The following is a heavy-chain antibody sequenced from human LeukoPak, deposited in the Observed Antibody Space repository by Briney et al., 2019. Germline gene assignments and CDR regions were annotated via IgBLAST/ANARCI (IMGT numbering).Heavy chain of an antibody. J-gene: IGHJ5*02. Sequence: PSETLSLTCTVSGGSISSSSYYWGWIRQPPGKGLESIGSIYYTGSTYYNPSLKSRVTISVDTSKNQFSLKLSSVTAADTAVYYCARQAAYCSSGSCYHNWFDPWGQGTLVTVSS. V-gene: IGHV4-39*01. CDR2: IYYTGST. CDR1: GGSISSSSYY. D-gene: IGHD2-15*01. CDR3: ARQAAYCSSGSCYHNWFDP.